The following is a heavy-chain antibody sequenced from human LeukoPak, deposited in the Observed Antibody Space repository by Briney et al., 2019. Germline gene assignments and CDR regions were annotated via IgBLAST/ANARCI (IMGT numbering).Heavy chain of an antibody. CDR2: ISYHGRDQ. V-gene: IGHV3-30*03. CDR1: GFTFSSYG. Sequence: PGRSLRLSCAASGFTFSSYGMHWVRQAPGKGLEWVAVISYHGRDQYYADSVRGRFTISRDNSKSTLSLQMNSLRAEDTAVYYCARQDCRSGSCYNDYWGQGTLVTVSS. D-gene: IGHD2-2*02. J-gene: IGHJ4*02. CDR3: ARQDCRSGSCYNDY.